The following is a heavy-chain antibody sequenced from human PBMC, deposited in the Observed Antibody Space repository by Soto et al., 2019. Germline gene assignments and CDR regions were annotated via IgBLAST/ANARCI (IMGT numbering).Heavy chain of an antibody. Sequence: PSETLSLTCTVSGGSISSGGYYWSWIRQHPGEGLEWIGYIYYSGSTYYNPSLKSRVTISVDTSKNQFSLKLSSVTAADTAVYYCARADWSDYYYYGMDVWGQGTTVTVSS. J-gene: IGHJ6*02. V-gene: IGHV4-31*03. CDR1: GGSISSGGYY. CDR2: IYYSGST. D-gene: IGHD3-3*01. CDR3: ARADWSDYYYYGMDV.